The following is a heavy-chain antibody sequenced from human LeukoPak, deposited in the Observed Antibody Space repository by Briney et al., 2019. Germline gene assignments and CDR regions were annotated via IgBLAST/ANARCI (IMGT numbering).Heavy chain of an antibody. V-gene: IGHV3-48*03. Sequence: PGGSLRLSCAASGLTFSGYAMNWVRQAPGKGLEWVSYISSSGTTIYYADSVKGRFTISRDNAKNSLYLQMNSLRAEDTAVYYCARDQVVVVPAARAYNYYGMDVWGQGTTVTVSS. D-gene: IGHD2-2*01. CDR1: GLTFSGYA. CDR3: ARDQVVVVPAARAYNYYGMDV. CDR2: ISSSGTTI. J-gene: IGHJ6*02.